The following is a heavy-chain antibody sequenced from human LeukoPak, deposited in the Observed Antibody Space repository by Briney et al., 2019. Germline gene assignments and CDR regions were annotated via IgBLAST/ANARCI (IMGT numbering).Heavy chain of an antibody. D-gene: IGHD1-1*01. CDR3: ARAKRTDTFDY. J-gene: IGHJ4*02. V-gene: IGHV4-59*01. Sequence: SEILSLTCTVSGGSISSYYWSWIRQPPGKGLEWIGYIYYSGSTNYNPSLKSRVTISVDTSKNQFSLKLGSVTAADTAVYYCARAKRTDTFDYWGQGTLVTVSS. CDR1: GGSISSYY. CDR2: IYYSGST.